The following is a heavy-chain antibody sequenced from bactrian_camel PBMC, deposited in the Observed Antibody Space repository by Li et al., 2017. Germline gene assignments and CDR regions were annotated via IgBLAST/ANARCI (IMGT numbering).Heavy chain of an antibody. V-gene: IGHV3S54*01. Sequence: QVQLVESGGGSVQPGGSLRLSCVASGRSISTTCMAWFRQLPGKEREGVAAVYRAGGTTHYADSVKGRFTVSRDSAKNMLYLQMNSLKPEDTAVYYCAAATIGGFFSYWGQGTQVTVS. D-gene: IGHD2*01. CDR3: AAATIGGFFSY. CDR2: VYRAGGTT. CDR1: GRSISTTC. J-gene: IGHJ6*01.